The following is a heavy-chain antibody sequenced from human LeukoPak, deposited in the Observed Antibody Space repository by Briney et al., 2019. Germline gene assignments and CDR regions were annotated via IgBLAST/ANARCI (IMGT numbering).Heavy chain of an antibody. J-gene: IGHJ4*02. CDR2: ISGSGGST. D-gene: IGHD3-22*01. CDR3: HWYYYDSSGFYSDY. CDR1: GFSSNDAW. Sequence: GGSLRLSCAASGFSSNDAWMSWVRQAPGKGLEWVSAISGSGGSTYYADSVKGRFTISRDNSKNTLYLQMNSLRAEDTAVYYCHWYYYDSSGFYSDYWGQGTLVTVSS. V-gene: IGHV3-23*01.